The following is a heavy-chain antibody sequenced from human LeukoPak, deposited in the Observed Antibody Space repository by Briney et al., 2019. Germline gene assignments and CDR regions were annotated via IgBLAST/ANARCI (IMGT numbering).Heavy chain of an antibody. CDR3: ARVKNYGSGSPDRHFDF. Sequence: SETLSLTCTVSGDSISSYYWTWIRQPPGRGLEWIGYIHYSGSTNYNPSLKSRVTISVDTSKNQFSLKLSSVTAADTAVYFCARVKNYGSGSPDRHFDFWGQGTLVTVSS. J-gene: IGHJ4*01. CDR1: GDSISSYY. D-gene: IGHD3-10*01. CDR2: IHYSGST. V-gene: IGHV4-59*01.